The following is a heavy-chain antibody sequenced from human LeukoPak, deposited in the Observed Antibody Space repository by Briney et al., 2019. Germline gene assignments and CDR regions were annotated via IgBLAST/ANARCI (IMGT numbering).Heavy chain of an antibody. D-gene: IGHD6-25*01. CDR2: IYSGGST. V-gene: IGHV3-66*01. J-gene: IGHJ4*02. CDR3: ARDRSGIGSDYFDY. CDR1: GFTVSSNY. Sequence: GGSLRLSCAASGFTVSSNYMSWVRQAPGKGLEWVSVIYSGGSTYYADSVKGRFTISRDNSKNTLYLQMNSLRAEDTAVYYCARDRSGIGSDYFDYWGQGTLVTVPS.